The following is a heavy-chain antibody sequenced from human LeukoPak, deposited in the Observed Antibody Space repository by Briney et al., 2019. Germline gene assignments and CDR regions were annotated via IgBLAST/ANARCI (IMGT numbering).Heavy chain of an antibody. D-gene: IGHD3-3*01. CDR3: ARGPRYYDFWSGYYDLNNYYYYGMDV. CDR2: IYHSGST. CDR1: GGSISSGGYS. J-gene: IGHJ6*02. V-gene: IGHV4-30-2*01. Sequence: SETLSLTCAVSGGSISSGGYSWSWIRQPPGKGLEWIGYIYHSGSTYYNPSLKSRVTISVDRSKNQFSLKLSSVTAADTAVYYCARGPRYYDFWSGYYDLNNYYYYGMDVWGQGTTVTVSS.